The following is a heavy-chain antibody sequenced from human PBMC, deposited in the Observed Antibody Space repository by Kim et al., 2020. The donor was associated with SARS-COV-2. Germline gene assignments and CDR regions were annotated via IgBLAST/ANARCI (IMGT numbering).Heavy chain of an antibody. CDR2: NYYSGST. J-gene: IGHJ6*02. D-gene: IGHD5-18*01. Sequence: SETLSLTCTVSGGSISSYYWSWIRPPPGKGLEWIGYNYYSGSTNYNPSLKSRVTISVDTSKNQFSLKLSSVTAADTAVYYCARGPQPRGYSYGYPRNYYYGMDVWGQGTTVTVSS. V-gene: IGHV4-59*13. CDR3: ARGPQPRGYSYGYPRNYYYGMDV. CDR1: GGSISSYY.